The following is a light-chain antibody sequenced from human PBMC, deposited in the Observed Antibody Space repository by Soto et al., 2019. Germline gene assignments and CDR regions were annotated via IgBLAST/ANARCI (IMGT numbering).Light chain of an antibody. V-gene: IGKV1-12*01. Sequence: DIQITQSPSTLSASVGDRVTITCRASQDINSWLAWYQQKPGLAPKLLIYKASSLQGGVPSRFSGSRSGTDFTLTISSLQPEDFATYFCQQGKSFPLTFGGGTKVDI. CDR1: QDINSW. J-gene: IGKJ4*01. CDR3: QQGKSFPLT. CDR2: KAS.